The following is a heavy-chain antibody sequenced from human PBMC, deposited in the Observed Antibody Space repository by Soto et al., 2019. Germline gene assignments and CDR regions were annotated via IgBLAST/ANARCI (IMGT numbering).Heavy chain of an antibody. D-gene: IGHD6-13*01. Sequence: QVRLQESGPGLVKPSQTLSLTCDVSGVSISENHWSWIRQAPGKGLEWVGYVHFSGSTTYNPSLAPRLNISFDTSKSQVYLQLTSVTAADTAVYYCARFGAAAAHDDNWGRGVLVTVSS. CDR1: GVSISENH. V-gene: IGHV4-59*01. J-gene: IGHJ4*01. CDR3: ARFGAAAAHDDN. CDR2: VHFSGST.